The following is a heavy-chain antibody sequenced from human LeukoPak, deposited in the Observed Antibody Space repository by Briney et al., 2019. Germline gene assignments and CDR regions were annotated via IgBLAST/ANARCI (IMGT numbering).Heavy chain of an antibody. D-gene: IGHD5-24*01. CDR1: SGSISSYY. Sequence: SETLSLTCTVSSGSISSYYWSWIRQPPGKGLEWIGYVHYTGITNYSPSLKSRVTISLDTSKKQFSLKLSSVTAADTAVCYCTRGSDGEYDSWGQGTLVTVSS. CDR2: VHYTGIT. J-gene: IGHJ4*02. CDR3: TRGSDGEYDS. V-gene: IGHV4-59*08.